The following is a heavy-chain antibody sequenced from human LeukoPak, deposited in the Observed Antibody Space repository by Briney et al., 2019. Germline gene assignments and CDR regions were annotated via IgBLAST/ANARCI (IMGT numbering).Heavy chain of an antibody. D-gene: IGHD6-13*01. V-gene: IGHV3-15*01. CDR2: IKSKTDDGTT. J-gene: IGHJ3*02. CDR1: GFTFSNAW. Sequence: PGGSLRLSCAASGFTFSNAWMSWVRQAPGKGLEWVGRIKSKTDDGTTDYAAPVKGRFTISRDDSKNTLYLQMNSLKTEDTAVYYCTTYYSSSWSTFAFDIWGQGTMVTVSS. CDR3: TTYYSSSWSTFAFDI.